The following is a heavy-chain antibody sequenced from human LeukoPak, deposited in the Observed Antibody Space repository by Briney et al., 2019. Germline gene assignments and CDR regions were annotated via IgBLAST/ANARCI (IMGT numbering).Heavy chain of an antibody. D-gene: IGHD3-3*01. Sequence: SETLSLTCTASGYSISSGYYWGWIRQPPGKGLEWTGSIYHSGSTYYNPSLKSRVTISVDTSKNQFSLKLSSVTAADTAVYYCARTLADFWSGYYTGAFDYWGQGTLVTVSS. CDR2: IYHSGST. CDR3: ARTLADFWSGYYTGAFDY. V-gene: IGHV4-38-2*02. CDR1: GYSISSGYY. J-gene: IGHJ4*02.